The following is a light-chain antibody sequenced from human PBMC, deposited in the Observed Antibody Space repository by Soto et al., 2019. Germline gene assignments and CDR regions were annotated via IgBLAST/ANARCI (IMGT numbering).Light chain of an antibody. Sequence: DIQMTQSPSSLSASVGDRVTITCRASQSISGYLNWYQQKPGKAPKRLIYAASSLQSGVPSRFSGSGSGTDFTLTISSLQPEDFANYYCQQSYSTPRMFGGGTKVEIK. CDR2: AAS. CDR1: QSISGY. J-gene: IGKJ4*02. V-gene: IGKV1-39*01. CDR3: QQSYSTPRM.